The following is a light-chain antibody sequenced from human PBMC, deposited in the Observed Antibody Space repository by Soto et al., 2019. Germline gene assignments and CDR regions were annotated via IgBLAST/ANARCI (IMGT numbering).Light chain of an antibody. V-gene: IGKV1-5*01. CDR1: QTISSW. CDR3: QHYNSYSEA. Sequence: DIQMTQSPSTPSASVGDRVTITCRARQTISSWLAWYQQKPGKAPNLLIYDASSLESGVPSRFSGSGSGTEFTLTISSLQPDDFATYYCQHYNSYSEAFGQGTKVDIK. J-gene: IGKJ1*01. CDR2: DAS.